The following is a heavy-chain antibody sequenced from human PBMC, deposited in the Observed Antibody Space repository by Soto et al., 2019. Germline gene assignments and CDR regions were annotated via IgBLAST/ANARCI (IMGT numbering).Heavy chain of an antibody. CDR2: ISGSGGST. D-gene: IGHD3-3*01. CDR3: AKGRNYDLWTAYSEPVDM. J-gene: IGHJ3*02. V-gene: IGHV3-23*01. CDR1: GFTFSTYV. Sequence: EVHLLESGGGLVQPGESLRISCAASGFTFSTYVMSWVRQAQGKGLEWVSAISGSGGSTYSADDVKGRFTISRDNSKNKLYLQMNSLRTEDAALYYCAKGRNYDLWTAYSEPVDMWGQGTMVNVAS.